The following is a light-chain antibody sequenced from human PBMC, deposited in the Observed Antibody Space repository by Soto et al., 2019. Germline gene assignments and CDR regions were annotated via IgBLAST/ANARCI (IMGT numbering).Light chain of an antibody. Sequence: EIVLTQSPGTLSLSPGERATLSFRAGQSVSSSYLAWYQQKPGQAPRLLIYGESSRATGIPDRFSGSGSGTDLNLTISRLEPEDFAVYYCQKYDSSPRTFGQGTKVDIK. J-gene: IGKJ1*01. CDR1: QSVSSSY. CDR3: QKYDSSPRT. V-gene: IGKV3-20*01. CDR2: GES.